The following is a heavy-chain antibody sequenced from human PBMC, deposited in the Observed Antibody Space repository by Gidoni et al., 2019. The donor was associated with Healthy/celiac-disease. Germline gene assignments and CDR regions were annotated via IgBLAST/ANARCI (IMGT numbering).Heavy chain of an antibody. CDR3: ARVGGWGVVPAAIPRSPGAFDI. Sequence: EVQLVESGGGLVKPGGSLRLSCAASGFPFRTYSMTWVRQAPGKGLEWVSSISSSSSYIYYADSVKGRFTISRDNAKNSLYLQMNSLRAEDTAVYYCARVGGWGVVPAAIPRSPGAFDIWGQGTMVTVSS. J-gene: IGHJ3*02. CDR1: GFPFRTYS. CDR2: ISSSSSYI. D-gene: IGHD2-2*01. V-gene: IGHV3-21*01.